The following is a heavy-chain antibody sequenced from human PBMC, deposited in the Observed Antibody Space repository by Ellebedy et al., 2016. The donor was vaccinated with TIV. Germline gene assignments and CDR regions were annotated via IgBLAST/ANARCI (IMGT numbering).Heavy chain of an antibody. CDR3: AKLGGVLSRYADY. V-gene: IGHV3-23*01. J-gene: IGHJ4*02. D-gene: IGHD6-13*01. Sequence: PGGSLRLSCAASGFTFGCCAMSWVRQAPGKGLEWVSVISNGGDTTYADSVKGRFTISRDNSKNTLYLQMNSLRADDTAMYYCAKLGGVLSRYADYWGLGTLVTVSS. CDR2: ISNGGDTT. CDR1: GFTFGCCA.